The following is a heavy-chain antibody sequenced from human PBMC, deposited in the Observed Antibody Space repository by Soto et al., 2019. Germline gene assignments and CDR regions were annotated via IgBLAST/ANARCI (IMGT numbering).Heavy chain of an antibody. CDR1: GGSISSGGYY. D-gene: IGHD6-6*01. CDR2: IYYSGST. CDR3: ARTGPYSSSGLDH. Sequence: SETLSLTCTVSGGSISSGGYYWSCIRQHPGKGLEWIGYIYYSGSTYYNPSLKSRVTISVDTSKNQFSLKLSSVTAADTAVYYCARTGPYSSSGLDHWGQGTLVTVS. J-gene: IGHJ4*02. V-gene: IGHV4-31*03.